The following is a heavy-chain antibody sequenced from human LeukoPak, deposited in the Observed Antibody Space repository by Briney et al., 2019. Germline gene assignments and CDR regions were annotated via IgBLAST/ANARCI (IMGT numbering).Heavy chain of an antibody. J-gene: IGHJ5*02. CDR3: ARGRVAAAGGWFDP. CDR2: MNPNSGNT. CDR1: GYTFINFY. Sequence: ASVKVSCKASGYTFINFYMHWVRQATGQGLEWMGWMNPNSGNTGYAQKFQGRVTMTRNTSISTAYMELSSLRSEDTAVYYCARGRVAAAGGWFDPWGQGTLVTVSS. D-gene: IGHD6-13*01. V-gene: IGHV1-8*01.